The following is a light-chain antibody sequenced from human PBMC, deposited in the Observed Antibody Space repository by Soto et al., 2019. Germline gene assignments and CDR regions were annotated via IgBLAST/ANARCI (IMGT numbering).Light chain of an antibody. J-gene: IGLJ1*01. Sequence: QAVVTQEPSLTVSPGGTVTLTCASSTGEVSSGNFPNWFQQKPGQAPRALTYSTDSRYSWTPARFSGSLVGGKAALTLSGVQPEDAADYYCLLYYGGAGLFGTGTKVTV. CDR2: STD. V-gene: IGLV7-43*01. CDR1: TGEVSSGNF. CDR3: LLYYGGAGL.